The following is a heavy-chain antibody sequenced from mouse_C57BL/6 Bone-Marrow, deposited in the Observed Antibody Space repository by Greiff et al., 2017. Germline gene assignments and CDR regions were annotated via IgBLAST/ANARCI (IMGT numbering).Heavy chain of an antibody. D-gene: IGHD1-1*01. CDR3: ARSHYYGSSGWYFDV. CDR1: GYTFTSYW. V-gene: IGHV1-52*01. CDR2: IDPSDSET. J-gene: IGHJ1*03. Sequence: VQLQQPGAELVRPGSSVKLSCKASGYTFTSYWMHWVKQRPIQGLEWIGNIDPSDSETHYNQKFKDKATLTVDKSSNTAYMQLSRLTSEDSAVYYCARSHYYGSSGWYFDVWGTGTTVTVSS.